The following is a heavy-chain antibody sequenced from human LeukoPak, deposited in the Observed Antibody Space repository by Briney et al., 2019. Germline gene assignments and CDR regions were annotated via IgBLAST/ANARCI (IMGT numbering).Heavy chain of an antibody. V-gene: IGHV4-4*07. D-gene: IGHD1-26*01. J-gene: IGHJ4*02. CDR2: IDSSGTT. Sequence: SETLSLTCSVSGGSFSNYYCNWIRQPAGKGLEWIGRIDSSGTTKYNPSLKSRVTMSIDTSQREVSLTLSSMTAADTAVYFCARGSGSYRPFYFFDYWGQGTLVTVSS. CDR1: GGSFSNYY. CDR3: ARGSGSYRPFYFFDY.